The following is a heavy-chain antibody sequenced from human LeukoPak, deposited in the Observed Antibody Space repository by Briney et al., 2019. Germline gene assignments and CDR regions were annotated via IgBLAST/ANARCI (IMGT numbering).Heavy chain of an antibody. CDR1: VVSMNGYY. Sequence: SETLSLTCSVSVVSMNGYYWSWLRQSAGNRLEWIGHVDSSGNTNYNPSLESRVTISVDTSKNQFSLKLSSVTAADTAVYYCARAYGSGSFFIDYWGQGTLVTVSS. CDR2: VDSSGNT. J-gene: IGHJ4*02. CDR3: ARAYGSGSFFIDY. D-gene: IGHD3-10*01. V-gene: IGHV4-4*07.